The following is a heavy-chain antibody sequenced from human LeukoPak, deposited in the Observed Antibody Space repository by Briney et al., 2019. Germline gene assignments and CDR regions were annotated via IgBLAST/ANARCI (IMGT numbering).Heavy chain of an antibody. Sequence: GGSLRLSCAASGFTFSSCTMDWVRQAPGKGLEWVSSISSSSNYIYYADSVKGRFTISRDNAKNSLYLQMNSLRAEDTAVYYCAREPYVSGSYYNYWGQGTLVTVSS. D-gene: IGHD3-10*01. CDR3: AREPYVSGSYYNY. V-gene: IGHV3-21*01. J-gene: IGHJ4*02. CDR1: GFTFSSCT. CDR2: ISSSSNYI.